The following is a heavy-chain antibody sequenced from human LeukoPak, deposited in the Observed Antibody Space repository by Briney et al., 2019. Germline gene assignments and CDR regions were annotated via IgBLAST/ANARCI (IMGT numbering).Heavy chain of an antibody. CDR1: GYAFTSYS. CDR3: ARIRYYYDSSGSDAFDI. Sequence: ASVKVSCKASGYAFTSYSIHWVRQAPGQGLEWMGIINPSGGTTTYTQKFQGRVTMTTDTSTSTAYMELRSLRSDDTAVYYCARIRYYYDSSGSDAFDIWGQGTMVTVSS. CDR2: INPSGGTT. J-gene: IGHJ3*02. D-gene: IGHD3-22*01. V-gene: IGHV1-46*01.